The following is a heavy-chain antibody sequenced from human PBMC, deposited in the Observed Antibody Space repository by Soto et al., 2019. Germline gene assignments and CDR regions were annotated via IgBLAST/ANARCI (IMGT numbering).Heavy chain of an antibody. V-gene: IGHV4-59*01. CDR1: AGSISRYY. J-gene: IGHJ4*02. CDR2: ISYTVDA. Sequence: HVQLQESGPGLVKPSEPLSLTCSVSAGSISRYYWGWVRQSPGEGLEWIAHISYTVDASYNPSLKSRVTISLDTSKNQIALSLMSVTAAATAVYYCVGSLMSRAMESFDYWGQGTLVTVTS. CDR3: VGSLMSRAMESFDY. D-gene: IGHD5-18*01.